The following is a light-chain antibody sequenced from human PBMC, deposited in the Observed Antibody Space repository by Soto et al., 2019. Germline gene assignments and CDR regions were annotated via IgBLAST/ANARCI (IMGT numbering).Light chain of an antibody. Sequence: DVQMYPSPSTLPASVRDRVPITCRASQSISSWLAWYQQKPGKAPKLLIYDASSLESGVPSRFSGSGSGTEFTLTITSLQPDDFATYYCQQYNSYPWTVGQGTKVDI. CDR3: QQYNSYPWT. CDR2: DAS. CDR1: QSISSW. V-gene: IGKV1-5*01. J-gene: IGKJ1*01.